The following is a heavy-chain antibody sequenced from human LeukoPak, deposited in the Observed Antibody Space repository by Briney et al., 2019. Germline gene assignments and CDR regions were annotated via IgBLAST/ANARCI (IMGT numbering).Heavy chain of an antibody. V-gene: IGHV3-23*01. CDR1: GFPFSSYA. CDR3: TKEVSYDYAWGSYRPY. J-gene: IGHJ4*02. D-gene: IGHD3-16*02. CDR2: IIGSGDTT. Sequence: GGSLRLSCAVSGFPFSSYAMSWVRQAPGKGLEWVSAIIGSGDTTYYADSVKGRLTISRDNSKNTVYLQMNSLKVEDTAIYFCTKEVSYDYAWGSYRPYWGQGTLVTVSS.